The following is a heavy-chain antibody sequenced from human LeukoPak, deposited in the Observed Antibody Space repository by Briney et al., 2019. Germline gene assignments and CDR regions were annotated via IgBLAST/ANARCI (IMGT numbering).Heavy chain of an antibody. CDR1: GFIFHDYA. Sequence: GGSLRLSCAASGFIFHDYAMHWVRQAPGKGLEWVSGISWNSGIIGYADSVKGRFTTSRDNAKNSLYLQMNSLRPEDTALYYCAREILEPGKTHEYWGQGTLVTVSS. V-gene: IGHV3-9*01. CDR2: ISWNSGII. D-gene: IGHD1-1*01. CDR3: AREILEPGKTHEY. J-gene: IGHJ4*02.